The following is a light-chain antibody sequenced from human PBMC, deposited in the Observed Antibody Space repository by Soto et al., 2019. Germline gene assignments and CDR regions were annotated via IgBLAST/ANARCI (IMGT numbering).Light chain of an antibody. J-gene: IGLJ2*01. Sequence: QSVLTQPPSASGSPGQSVTISCTGTDSDVGGYNYVSWYQQHPGKAPKLVIFDVSRRPSGVPDRFSGSKSGNTASLTVSGLQAEDEADYYCGSFAASNNLLFGRGTKVTVL. CDR3: GSFAASNNLL. CDR2: DVS. CDR1: DSDVGGYNY. V-gene: IGLV2-8*01.